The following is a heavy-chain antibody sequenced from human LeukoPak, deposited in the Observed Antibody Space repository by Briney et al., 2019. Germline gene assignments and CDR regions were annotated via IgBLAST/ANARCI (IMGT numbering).Heavy chain of an antibody. D-gene: IGHD3-10*01. CDR3: VPVYYGSGSD. J-gene: IGHJ4*02. V-gene: IGHV3-21*01. CDR2: ISSSSSYI. CDR1: GFTFSGYS. Sequence: GGSLRLSCAASGFTFSGYSMNWVRQAPGKGLEWVSSISSSSSYIHYADSVKGRFTISRDDAKNSLYLQMNSLRAEDTAVYYCVPVYYGSGSDWGQGTLVTVSS.